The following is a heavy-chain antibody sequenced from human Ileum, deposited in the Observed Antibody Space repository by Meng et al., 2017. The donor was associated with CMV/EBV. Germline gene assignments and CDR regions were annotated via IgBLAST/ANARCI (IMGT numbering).Heavy chain of an antibody. CDR1: GFTFSSSG. V-gene: IGHV3-30*02. Sequence: GESLKISCAASGFTFSSSGMHWVRQAPGKGLEWVACITNDGSYINYAASVKGRFTISRDNSRNMLSLQMSSLRAEDTAVYYCAKDWRVVGSAVVPIEALTNVWGQGTTVTVSS. D-gene: IGHD6-19*01. J-gene: IGHJ6*02. CDR3: AKDWRVVGSAVVPIEALTNV. CDR2: ITNDGSYI.